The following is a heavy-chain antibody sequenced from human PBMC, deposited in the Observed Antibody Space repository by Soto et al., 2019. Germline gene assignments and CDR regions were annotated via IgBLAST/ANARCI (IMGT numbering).Heavy chain of an antibody. CDR3: VKDWSGNKCPCMDV. J-gene: IGHJ6*02. D-gene: IGHD3-3*01. V-gene: IGHV3-23*01. CDR2: ISGNGETT. Sequence: EVQVLESGGGLLQPGGSLRLSCVASGFTFNTHAMTWVRQGPGMGLEWTSSISGNGETTYYADSVKGRFTVSRDNSKNTLYLQMNGLRVEDTATYYCVKDWSGNKCPCMDVWGQGTTVTVSS. CDR1: GFTFNTHA.